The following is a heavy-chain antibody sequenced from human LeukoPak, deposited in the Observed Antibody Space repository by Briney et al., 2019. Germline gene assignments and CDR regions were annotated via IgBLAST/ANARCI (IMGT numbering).Heavy chain of an antibody. CDR2: SYHSGST. V-gene: IGHV4-38-2*01. CDR3: ARLISGSGGYYHYYYYYYYMDV. Sequence: SETLSLTCAVSGYSISSGYYRGWIRQPPGKGLEWVGSSYHSGSTYYNPSLKSRVTISVDTSKNQFSLKLSSVTAADTAVYYCARLISGSGGYYHYYYYYYYMDVWGKGTTVTVSS. J-gene: IGHJ6*03. CDR1: GYSISSGYY. D-gene: IGHD3-22*01.